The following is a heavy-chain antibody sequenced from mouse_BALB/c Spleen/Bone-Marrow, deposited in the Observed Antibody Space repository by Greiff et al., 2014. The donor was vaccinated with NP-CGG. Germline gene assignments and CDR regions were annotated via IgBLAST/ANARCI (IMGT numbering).Heavy chain of an antibody. Sequence: VQLKESGGGLVKPGGSLKLSCAASGFTFSSFAMSWVRQTPEKRLEWVATISSGGGYTYYPDSVKGRFTISRDNAKNSLYLQMSGLRSEDTAMYYCARQESIYDGYYGGFTYWGQGTLVTVSA. CDR3: ARQESIYDGYYGGFTY. CDR2: ISSGGGYT. J-gene: IGHJ3*01. V-gene: IGHV5-9-3*01. D-gene: IGHD2-3*01. CDR1: GFTFSSFA.